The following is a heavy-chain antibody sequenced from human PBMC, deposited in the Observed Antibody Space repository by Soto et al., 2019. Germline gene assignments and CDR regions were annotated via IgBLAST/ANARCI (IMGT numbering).Heavy chain of an antibody. D-gene: IGHD6-13*01. Sequence: ASVKVCCKASVYTFTSYAMHWVRQAPGQRLEWMGWINAGNGNTKYSQKFQGRVTITRDTSASTAYMELSSLRSEDTAVYYCARDGGRGSSWYYFDYWGQGTLVTVSS. CDR1: VYTFTSYA. V-gene: IGHV1-3*01. CDR2: INAGNGNT. CDR3: ARDGGRGSSWYYFDY. J-gene: IGHJ4*02.